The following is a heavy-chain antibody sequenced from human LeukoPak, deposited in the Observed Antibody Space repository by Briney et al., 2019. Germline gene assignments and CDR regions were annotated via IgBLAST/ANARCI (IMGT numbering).Heavy chain of an antibody. CDR1: GFTVSSNY. D-gene: IGHD3-3*01. Sequence: GGSLRLSCAASGFTVSSNYMSWVRQAPGKGLEWVSVIYSGGSTYYADSVKGRFTISRDNSKNTLYLQMNSLRAEDTAVYYCAREGMVYYDFWSGYKTPYYFDYWGQGTLVTVSS. CDR3: AREGMVYYDFWSGYKTPYYFDY. CDR2: IYSGGST. J-gene: IGHJ4*02. V-gene: IGHV3-53*01.